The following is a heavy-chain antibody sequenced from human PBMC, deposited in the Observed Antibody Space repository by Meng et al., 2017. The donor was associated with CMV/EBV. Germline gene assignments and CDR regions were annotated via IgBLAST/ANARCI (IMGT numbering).Heavy chain of an antibody. CDR2: VHSNKGT. CDR3: ARMRGSRRAGRGGSMIDAILDKMVTEGYHFDY. V-gene: IGHV4-59*01. D-gene: IGHD2-2*02. Sequence: SETLSLTCTISSGSINDYCWNWIRQPPGKGLEWIGYVHSNKGTKYNPALKSRVDISLDTSKNQFSLKLTSVTAADTAVYYCARMRGSRRAGRGGSMIDAILDKMVTEGYHFDYWGQGMPVTVSS. J-gene: IGHJ4*02. CDR1: SGSINDYC.